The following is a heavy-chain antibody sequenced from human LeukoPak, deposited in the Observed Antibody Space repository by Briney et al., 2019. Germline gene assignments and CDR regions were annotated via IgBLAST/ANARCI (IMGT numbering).Heavy chain of an antibody. Sequence: GGSLRLSCAASGFTFSRYWMHWVRQAPGKGLMWVSRISPDGSTTLYADSVKGRFTISRDNAKNTLYLQINSLGAEDTAVYYRTTVLSGHRYNLGDYWGQGTLVTV. J-gene: IGHJ4*02. CDR3: TTVLSGHRYNLGDY. CDR2: ISPDGSTT. D-gene: IGHD5-24*01. V-gene: IGHV3-74*03. CDR1: GFTFSRYW.